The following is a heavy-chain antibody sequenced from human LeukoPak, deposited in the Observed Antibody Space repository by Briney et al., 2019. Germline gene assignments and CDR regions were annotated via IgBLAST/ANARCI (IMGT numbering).Heavy chain of an antibody. CDR3: AKTGYYYGSGRDYFDY. Sequence: GRSLRLSCAASGFTSSSYGMHWVREAPGKGLEWVAVISYDGSNKYYADSVKGRFTISRDNSKNTLYLQMNSLRAEDTAVYYCAKTGYYYGSGRDYFDYWGQGTLVTVSS. D-gene: IGHD3-10*01. CDR2: ISYDGSNK. V-gene: IGHV3-30*18. CDR1: GFTSSSYG. J-gene: IGHJ4*02.